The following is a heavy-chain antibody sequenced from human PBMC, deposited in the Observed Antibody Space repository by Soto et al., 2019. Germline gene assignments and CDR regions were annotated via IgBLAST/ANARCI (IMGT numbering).Heavy chain of an antibody. CDR3: AKGRGGSGSLTPRVDF. Sequence: EVQLLESGGGLVQPGGSLRLSCAASGFTFNNYAXXWVRQAPGKGLEWVSAISGGGDTTSYADSVKGRFTVSRDGSKNTLYLQMSSLRAEDTALYYCAKGRGGSGSLTPRVDFWGQGTLVTVSS. CDR2: ISGGGDTT. V-gene: IGHV3-23*01. J-gene: IGHJ4*02. CDR1: GFTFNNYA. D-gene: IGHD3-10*01.